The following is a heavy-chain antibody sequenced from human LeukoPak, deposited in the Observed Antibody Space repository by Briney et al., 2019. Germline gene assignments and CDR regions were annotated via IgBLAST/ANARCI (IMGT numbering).Heavy chain of an antibody. CDR1: GGSFSGYY. Sequence: PSETLSLTCAVYGGSFSGYYWSWIRQPPGKGLEWIGEINHSGSTNYNPSLKSRVTISVDTSKNQFSLKLSSVTAADTAVYYCARGLSTYSNYVSAFRHWFDPWGQGTLVTVSS. D-gene: IGHD4-11*01. CDR3: ARGLSTYSNYVSAFRHWFDP. J-gene: IGHJ5*02. V-gene: IGHV4-34*01. CDR2: INHSGST.